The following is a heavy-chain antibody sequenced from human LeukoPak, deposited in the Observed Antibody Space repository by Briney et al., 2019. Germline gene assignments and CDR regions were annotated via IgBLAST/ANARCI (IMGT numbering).Heavy chain of an antibody. J-gene: IGHJ6*02. CDR3: ARAFRPASDPHDFYDF. CDR1: GFTFSRND. CDR2: ISGSGGST. D-gene: IGHD3/OR15-3a*01. Sequence: GGSLRLSCAASGFTFSRNDMSWVRQAPGKGLEWVSTISGSGGSTNYADSGKGRFTISRDNSKNTMYLQMGSLRPEDMGVYYCARAFRPASDPHDFYDFWGRGTTVTVSS. V-gene: IGHV3-23*01.